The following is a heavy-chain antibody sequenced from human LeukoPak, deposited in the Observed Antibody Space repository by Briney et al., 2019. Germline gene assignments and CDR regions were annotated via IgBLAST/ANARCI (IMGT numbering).Heavy chain of an antibody. CDR3: ARDLWDATGY. V-gene: IGHV3-66*02. Sequence: GGSLRLSCVASGFSNTYMSWVRQAPGKGLDWVSVIYSGDSTYYADSVKGRFTISRDISKNTVYLQMNSLRPEDTAVYHCARDLWDATGYWGQGTLVTVAS. D-gene: IGHD3-3*01. CDR2: IYSGDST. CDR1: GFSNTY. J-gene: IGHJ4*02.